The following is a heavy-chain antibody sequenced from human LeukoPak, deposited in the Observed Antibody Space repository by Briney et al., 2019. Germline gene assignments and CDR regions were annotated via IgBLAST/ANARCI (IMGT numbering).Heavy chain of an antibody. V-gene: IGHV3-30-3*01. CDR1: GFTFSSYA. CDR2: ISYDGSNK. Sequence: PGGSLRLSCAASGFTFSSYAMHWVRQAPGKGLEWVAVISYDGSNKYYADSVKGRFTISRDNSKDTLYLQMNSLRAEDTAVYYCAKAHSGRYSGSYYVFQGADYWGQGTLVTVSS. CDR3: AKAHSGRYSGSYYVFQGADY. J-gene: IGHJ4*02. D-gene: IGHD1-26*01.